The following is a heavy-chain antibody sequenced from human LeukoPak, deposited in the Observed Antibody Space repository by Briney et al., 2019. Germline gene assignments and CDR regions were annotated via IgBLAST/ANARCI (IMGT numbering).Heavy chain of an antibody. CDR3: ATLPIKAGDTIDY. Sequence: PGGSLRLSCVASGFSFSNYAMSWVRQTPGKGLEWVSVISNSGSSTYYADSVKGRFTMSRDNTKNTLYLQMNSLRAEDTAVYYCATLPIKAGDTIDYWGQGTLVTVSS. V-gene: IGHV3-23*01. CDR1: GFSFSNYA. D-gene: IGHD2-21*01. J-gene: IGHJ4*02. CDR2: ISNSGSST.